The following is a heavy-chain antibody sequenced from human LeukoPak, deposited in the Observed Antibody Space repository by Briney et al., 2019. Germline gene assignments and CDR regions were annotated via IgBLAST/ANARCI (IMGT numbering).Heavy chain of an antibody. J-gene: IGHJ6*03. Sequence: GGSLRLSCAASGFTFSSYSMNWVRQAPRKGLEWVSYISSSSSTIYYPDSVKGRFTISRDNAKNSLYLQMNSPRAEDTAVYYCARDRVTMVRGVITPSYYYMDVWGKGTTVTVSS. CDR2: ISSSSSTI. CDR1: GFTFSSYS. CDR3: ARDRVTMVRGVITPSYYYMDV. D-gene: IGHD3-10*01. V-gene: IGHV3-48*01.